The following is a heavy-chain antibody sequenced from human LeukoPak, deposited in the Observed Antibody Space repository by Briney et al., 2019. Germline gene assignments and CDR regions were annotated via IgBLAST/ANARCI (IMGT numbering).Heavy chain of an antibody. CDR1: GGSFSGYY. Sequence: PSETLSLTCAVYGGSFSGYYWSWIRQPPGKGLEWIWEINHSGSTNYNPSLKSRVTISVDTSKNQFSLKLSSVTAADTAVYYCAGRKFNSSGGSCLDYWGQGTLVTVSS. CDR2: INHSGST. J-gene: IGHJ4*02. V-gene: IGHV4-34*01. D-gene: IGHD2-15*01. CDR3: AGRKFNSSGGSCLDY.